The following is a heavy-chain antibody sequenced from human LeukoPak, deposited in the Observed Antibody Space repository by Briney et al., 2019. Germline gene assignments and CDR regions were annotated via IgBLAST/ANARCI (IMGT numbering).Heavy chain of an antibody. Sequence: GGSLRLSCAASGFTVSSNYISWVRQAPGEGLEWVSVIYSGGSTYYADSVKGRFTISRDNSKNTLYLQMNSLRAEDTAVYYCARDAETYYYDSSGQEYFQHWGQGTLVTVSS. CDR2: IYSGGST. V-gene: IGHV3-66*01. CDR1: GFTVSSNY. D-gene: IGHD3-22*01. CDR3: ARDAETYYYDSSGQEYFQH. J-gene: IGHJ1*01.